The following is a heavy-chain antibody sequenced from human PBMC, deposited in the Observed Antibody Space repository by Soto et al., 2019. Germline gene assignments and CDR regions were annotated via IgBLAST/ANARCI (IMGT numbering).Heavy chain of an antibody. CDR1: GGSFSGCY. CDR3: ARVSPYCSGGSCYSGRLGYFDY. V-gene: IGHV4-34*01. Sequence: SETLSLTCAVYGGSFSGCYWSWIRQPPGKGLEWIGEINHSGSTNYNPSLKSRVTISVDTSKNQFSLKLSSVTAADTAVYYCARVSPYCSGGSCYSGRLGYFDYWGQGTLVTVSS. J-gene: IGHJ4*02. CDR2: INHSGST. D-gene: IGHD2-15*01.